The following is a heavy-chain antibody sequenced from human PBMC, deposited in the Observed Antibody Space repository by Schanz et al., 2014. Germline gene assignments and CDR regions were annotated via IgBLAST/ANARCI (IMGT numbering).Heavy chain of an antibody. Sequence: VHLLESGGGLVQPGGSLRLSCAGSGITLSGYGLHWVRQAPGKGLEWVGFISFDGRNTGYAHSVKGRFTISRDNSKNTVNLQMNSLRAEDTAVYYCAKEKEEVAADGSFFDYWGQGTLXTVSS. CDR3: AKEKEEVAADGSFFDY. CDR1: GITLSGYG. V-gene: IGHV3-30*18. D-gene: IGHD6-13*01. J-gene: IGHJ4*02. CDR2: ISFDGRNT.